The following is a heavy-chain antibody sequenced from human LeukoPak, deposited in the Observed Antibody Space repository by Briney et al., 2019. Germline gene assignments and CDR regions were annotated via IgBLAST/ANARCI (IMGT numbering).Heavy chain of an antibody. V-gene: IGHV1-2*02. CDR2: INSNSGGT. D-gene: IGHD3-22*01. CDR1: GYTFSDYH. Sequence: ASVKVSCKASGYTFSDYHIHWLRQAPGQGLEWLGWINSNSGGTHYAHKFQGRVTMTRDPSITTAYMELSRLQSDDTAVYYCAKDLQSSYDYDTSGYYFVGYFFYMDVWGKGTTVTVSS. CDR3: AKDLQSSYDYDTSGYYFVGYFFYMDV. J-gene: IGHJ6*03.